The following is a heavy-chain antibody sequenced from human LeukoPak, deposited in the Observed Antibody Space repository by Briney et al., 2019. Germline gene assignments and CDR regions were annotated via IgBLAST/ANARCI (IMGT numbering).Heavy chain of an antibody. CDR2: ISWNSGGI. J-gene: IGHJ6*02. V-gene: IGHV3-9*01. CDR1: GFTFYDYA. D-gene: IGHD2-15*01. Sequence: PGGSLRLSCTASGFTFYDYAMHWVRQAPGKGLEWVSGISWNSGGIGYADSVKGRFTISRDNAKNSLYLHMNSLRAEDTALYYCAKAYCSGGSCYYSLDVWGQGTTVTVSS. CDR3: AKAYCSGGSCYYSLDV.